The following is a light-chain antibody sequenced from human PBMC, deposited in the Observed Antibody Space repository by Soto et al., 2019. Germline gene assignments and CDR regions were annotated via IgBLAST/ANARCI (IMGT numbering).Light chain of an antibody. CDR3: HQRSNWPYT. J-gene: IGKJ2*01. V-gene: IGKV3-11*01. Sequence: EVVLTQSPVTLSLSPGERATLSCRASQSFRGLLAWYQQKPGQAPRLLIYDAYNRATGIPPRFSGSGSGTDFTLTISSLEPEDFAVYYCHQRSNWPYTFGQGTKLEIK. CDR1: QSFRGL. CDR2: DAY.